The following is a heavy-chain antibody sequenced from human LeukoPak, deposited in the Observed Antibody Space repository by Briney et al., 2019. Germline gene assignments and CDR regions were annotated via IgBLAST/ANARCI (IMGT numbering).Heavy chain of an antibody. CDR2: IWYDGSNK. Sequence: GRSLRLSCAASGFTFSSYGMHWVSQAPGKGLEWVAVIWYDGSNKYYADSVKGRFIISRDNSKNTLYLQMGSLRVEDMAVYYCVRETGWYDYWGRGTLVTVSS. CDR1: GFTFSSYG. D-gene: IGHD6-19*01. J-gene: IGHJ4*02. CDR3: VRETGWYDY. V-gene: IGHV3-33*01.